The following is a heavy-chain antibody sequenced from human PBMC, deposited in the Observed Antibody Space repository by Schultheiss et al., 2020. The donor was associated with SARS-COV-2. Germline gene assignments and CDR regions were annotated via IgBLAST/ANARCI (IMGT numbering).Heavy chain of an antibody. CDR2: INPNSGGT. V-gene: IGHV1-2*02. CDR1: GYTFTGYY. J-gene: IGHJ4*02. CDR3: AARGNCSSTSCLEFDY. D-gene: IGHD2-2*01. Sequence: ASVKVSCKASGYTFTGYYMHWVRQAPGQGLEWMGWINPNSGGTNYAQKFQGRVTMTRNTSISTAYMELSSLRSEDTAVYYCAARGNCSSTSCLEFDYWGQGTLVTVSS.